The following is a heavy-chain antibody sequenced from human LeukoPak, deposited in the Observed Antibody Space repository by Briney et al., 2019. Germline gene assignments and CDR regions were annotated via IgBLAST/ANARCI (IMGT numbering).Heavy chain of an antibody. CDR3: AREVSGVVVPAANYYYYMDV. J-gene: IGHJ6*03. CDR1: GGSISSGDYY. Sequence: MPSETLSLTCTVSGGSISSGDYYWSWIRQPPGKGLEWIGYIYYSGSTYYNTSLKSRVTITVDTSKNQFSLKLSSVTAADTAVYYCAREVSGVVVPAANYYYYMDVWGRGTTVTVSS. CDR2: IYYSGST. D-gene: IGHD2-2*01. V-gene: IGHV4-30-4*08.